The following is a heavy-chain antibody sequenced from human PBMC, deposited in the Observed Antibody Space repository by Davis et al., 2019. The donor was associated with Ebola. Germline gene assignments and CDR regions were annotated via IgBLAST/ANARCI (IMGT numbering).Heavy chain of an antibody. J-gene: IGHJ5*02. CDR2: IYSGDSDT. Sequence: GESLKISCKGSGYSFTSYWISWVRQMPGKGPEWMGIIYSGDSDTRYSPSFEGQVTISVDRFISTAHLQWSSLKASDTAIYYCARLRGFERIGDLYWSDPWGQGTLVTVSS. V-gene: IGHV5-51*01. D-gene: IGHD3-10*01. CDR1: GYSFTSYW. CDR3: ARLRGFERIGDLYWSDP.